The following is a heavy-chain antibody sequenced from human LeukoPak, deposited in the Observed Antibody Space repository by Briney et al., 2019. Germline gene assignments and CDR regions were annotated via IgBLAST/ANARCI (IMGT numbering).Heavy chain of an antibody. CDR1: GFTFSSYS. CDR2: ISSSSSTI. J-gene: IGHJ6*04. V-gene: IGHV3-48*01. CDR3: AELGITMIGGV. D-gene: IGHD3-10*02. Sequence: GGSLRLSCAASGFTFSSYSMNWVRQAPGKGLEWVSYISSSSSTIYYADSVKGRFTTSRDNAKNSLYLQMNSLRVEDTAVYYCAELGITMIGGVWGKGTTVTISS.